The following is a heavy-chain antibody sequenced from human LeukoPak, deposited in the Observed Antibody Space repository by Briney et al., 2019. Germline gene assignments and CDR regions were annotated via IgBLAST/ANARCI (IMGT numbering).Heavy chain of an antibody. V-gene: IGHV4-59*08. CDR1: GGSISSYY. CDR2: IYYSGST. CDR3: ARLRYFDWLSQSGGFDP. D-gene: IGHD3-9*01. J-gene: IGHJ5*02. Sequence: SETLSLTCTVSGGSISSYYWSWIRQPPGKGLEWIGYIYYSGSTNYNPSLKSRLTISVDTSKNQFSLKLSSVTAADTAVYYCARLRYFDWLSQSGGFDPWGQGTLVTVSS.